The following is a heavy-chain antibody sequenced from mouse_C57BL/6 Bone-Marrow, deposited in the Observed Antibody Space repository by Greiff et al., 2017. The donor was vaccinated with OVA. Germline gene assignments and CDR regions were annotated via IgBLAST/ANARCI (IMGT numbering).Heavy chain of an antibody. CDR1: GYTFTSYG. J-gene: IGHJ1*03. CDR3: ARERVYYGSTYGGYFDV. CDR2: IYPRSGNT. Sequence: VQLQQSGAELARPGASVKLSCKASGYTFTSYGISWVKQRTGQGLEWIGEIYPRSGNTYYNEKFKGKATLTADNSSSTAYMELRSLTSEDSAVYFCARERVYYGSTYGGYFDVWGTGTTVTVSS. D-gene: IGHD1-1*01. V-gene: IGHV1-81*01.